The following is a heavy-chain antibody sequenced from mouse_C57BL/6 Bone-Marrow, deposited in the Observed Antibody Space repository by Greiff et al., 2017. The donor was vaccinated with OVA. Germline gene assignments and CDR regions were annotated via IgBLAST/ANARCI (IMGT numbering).Heavy chain of an antibody. CDR2: IYPGSGNT. CDR1: GYTFTDYY. J-gene: IGHJ4*01. V-gene: IGHV1-84*01. CDR3: AGYGSSPYYAMDY. Sequence: QVQLQQSGPELVKPGASVTISCKASGYTFTDYYINWVKQRPGQGLEWLGWIYPGSGNTKYTEKFKGKATLTVDTSSSTAYMQLSSLTSEDSAVYFCAGYGSSPYYAMDYWGKGTSVTVSS. D-gene: IGHD1-1*01.